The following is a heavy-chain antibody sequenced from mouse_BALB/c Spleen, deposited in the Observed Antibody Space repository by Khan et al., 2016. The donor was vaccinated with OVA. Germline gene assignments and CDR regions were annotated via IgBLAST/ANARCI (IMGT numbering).Heavy chain of an antibody. Sequence: VQLQQSGPDLVKPGASMKISCKASGYSFTGYIMNWVRQSHGKNLEWIGLINPNNGDTTYNQKFKGKATLTVDRSSSEAYMELLSLTSEDSAVFYCARSGYGGFAYWGQGTLVTLSA. CDR3: ARSGYGGFAY. V-gene: IGHV1-37*01. D-gene: IGHD3-1*01. CDR1: GYSFTGYI. J-gene: IGHJ3*01. CDR2: INPNNGDT.